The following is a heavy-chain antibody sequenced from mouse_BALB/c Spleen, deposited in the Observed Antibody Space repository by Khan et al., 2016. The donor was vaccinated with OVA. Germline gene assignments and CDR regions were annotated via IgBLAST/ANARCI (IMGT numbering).Heavy chain of an antibody. Sequence: EVQLVESGGGLVRPGGSLKLSCAASGFSFSSYSMSWVRQTPEKRLEWVATISSGGSYTYYPDSVKGRFTISRDNAKNTPYLQMSSLKSEDTAMYYCTRHRGYYGSSPYFDYWGQGTTLTVSS. CDR3: TRHRGYYGSSPYFDY. D-gene: IGHD1-1*01. J-gene: IGHJ2*01. V-gene: IGHV5-6-4*01. CDR2: ISSGGSYT. CDR1: GFSFSSYS.